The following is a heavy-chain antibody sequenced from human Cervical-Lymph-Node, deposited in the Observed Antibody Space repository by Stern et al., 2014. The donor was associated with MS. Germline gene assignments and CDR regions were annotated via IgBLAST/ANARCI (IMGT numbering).Heavy chain of an antibody. CDR2: MHPKSGNT. CDR1: GYPFSNYA. CDR3: ARGGEPRYFDL. D-gene: IGHD3-10*01. J-gene: IGHJ2*01. Sequence: VQLVESGAEVKKPGASVKVSCEASGYPFSNYAINWVRQATGQGLEWMGWMHPKSGNTGYAQKFQGRVTMTRNTSIGTAYMELSSLRSDDTAVYYCARGGEPRYFDLWGRGTLVTVSS. V-gene: IGHV1-8*02.